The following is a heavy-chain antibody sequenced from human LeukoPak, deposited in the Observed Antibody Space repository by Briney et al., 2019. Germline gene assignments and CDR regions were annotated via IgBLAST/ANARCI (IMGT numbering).Heavy chain of an antibody. Sequence: ASVKVSCKASGYTFTSYYMHWVRQAPGQGLEWMGIINPSGGSTSYAQKFQGRVTMTRDMSKSTVYMELSSLRSEDTAVYYCAREATGTTGSDVFDPWGQGTLVTVSS. J-gene: IGHJ5*02. V-gene: IGHV1-46*01. CDR2: INPSGGST. CDR1: GYTFTSYY. CDR3: AREATGTTGSDVFDP. D-gene: IGHD1-1*01.